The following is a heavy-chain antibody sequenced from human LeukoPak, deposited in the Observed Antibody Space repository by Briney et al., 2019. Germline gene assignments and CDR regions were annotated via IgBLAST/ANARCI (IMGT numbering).Heavy chain of an antibody. D-gene: IGHD6-6*01. CDR1: GYPFTGYY. Sequence: ASVKVSCKASGYPFTGYYMHWVRQAPGQGLEWMGWINPYSGGTHYALIFQDRVTMTRDTSISTAYMELSRLRSDDTAVYYSARRIAGRLINDAFDIWGQGTMVTVSS. CDR3: ARRIAGRLINDAFDI. CDR2: INPYSGGT. V-gene: IGHV1-2*02. J-gene: IGHJ3*02.